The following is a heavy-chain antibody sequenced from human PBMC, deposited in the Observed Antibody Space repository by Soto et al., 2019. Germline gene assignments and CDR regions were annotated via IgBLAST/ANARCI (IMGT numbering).Heavy chain of an antibody. CDR3: ARERGESMVRGELDC. CDR2: ISYSGST. D-gene: IGHD3-10*01. CDR1: GGYISRYY. J-gene: IGHJ4*02. V-gene: IGHV4-59*01. Sequence: PSETLSLTCTVSGGYISRYYWSWIRQPPGKGLEWIGSISYSGSTNYNPSLKSRLTISVDTSKNQFSLKLSSVTAADTAVYYCARERGESMVRGELDCWGQGTLVTVSS.